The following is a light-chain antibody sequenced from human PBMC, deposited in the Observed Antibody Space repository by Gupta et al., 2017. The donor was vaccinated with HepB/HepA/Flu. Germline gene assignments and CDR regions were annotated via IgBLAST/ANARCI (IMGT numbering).Light chain of an antibody. CDR3: AAWDDSLNGPV. V-gene: IGLV1-44*01. J-gene: IGLJ2*01. CDR2: SKN. CDR1: SSNIGSNT. Sequence: QSVLTQPPSASGTPGQRVTISCSGSSSNIGSNTVNCYQQLPGTAPKLLIYSKNQRPSGVPDRFSGAKSGTAASLAISGLQSEDEADYYCAAWDDSLNGPVFGGGTKLTVL.